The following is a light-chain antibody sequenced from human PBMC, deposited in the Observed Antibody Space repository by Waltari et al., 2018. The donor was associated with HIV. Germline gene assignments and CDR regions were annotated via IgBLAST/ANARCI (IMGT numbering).Light chain of an antibody. J-gene: IGLJ1*01. V-gene: IGLV3-21*02. CDR1: NIGSKR. CDR3: HVWDRSSDHHV. CDR2: NAS. Sequence: LTQPPSVSVAPGQTARITCGGNNIGSKRVHWYQQKAGQAPVLVVYNASDRPSGIPERFSGSNSGNTATLTISRVEAGDEADYYCHVWDRSSDHHVFGTGTKVTVL.